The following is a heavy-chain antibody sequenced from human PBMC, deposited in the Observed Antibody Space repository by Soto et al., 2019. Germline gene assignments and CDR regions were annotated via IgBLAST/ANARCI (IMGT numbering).Heavy chain of an antibody. V-gene: IGHV1-8*01. CDR2: MNPNSGNT. CDR1: GYTFTSYD. CDR3: ARAAFQQLAAILNYYYYYGMDV. D-gene: IGHD6-13*01. J-gene: IGHJ6*02. Sequence: QVQLVQSGAEVKKPGASVKVSCKASGYTFTSYDINWVRQATGQGLEWMGWMNPNSGNTGYAQKFQGRVTMTRNTSISTAYMELSSLRSEDTAVYYCARAAFQQLAAILNYYYYYGMDVWGQGTTVTVSS.